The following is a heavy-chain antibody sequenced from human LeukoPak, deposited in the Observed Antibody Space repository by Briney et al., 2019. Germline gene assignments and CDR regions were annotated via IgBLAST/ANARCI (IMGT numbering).Heavy chain of an antibody. Sequence: PSETLSLTCTVSGGSFTSFYWSWVRQPAGKGLEWIGHFFPSGTSSGTTKYNPSFESRATISVDKSKNQFSLKLTSVTAADTAVYYCARYSGIYGHDNWGQGTLVTVSS. CDR2: FFPSGTSSGTT. CDR1: GGSFTSFY. D-gene: IGHD3-10*01. CDR3: ARYSGIYGHDN. V-gene: IGHV4-4*07. J-gene: IGHJ4*02.